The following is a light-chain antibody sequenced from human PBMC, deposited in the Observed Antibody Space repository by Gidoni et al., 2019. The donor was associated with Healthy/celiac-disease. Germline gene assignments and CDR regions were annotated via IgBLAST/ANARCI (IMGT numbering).Light chain of an antibody. CDR3: QQSYSSRRT. J-gene: IGKJ1*01. Sequence: DIQMTQSPSSLSASVGDRVTITCRASQSISSYFNWYQQKPGNAPKLLIYAASSLQSGVPSRFSGSGSGTDFTLTISSLQPEDFATYYCQQSYSSRRTFGQGTKVEIK. V-gene: IGKV1-39*01. CDR1: QSISSY. CDR2: AAS.